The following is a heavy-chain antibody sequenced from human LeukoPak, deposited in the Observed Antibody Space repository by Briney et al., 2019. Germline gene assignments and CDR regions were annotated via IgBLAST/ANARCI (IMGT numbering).Heavy chain of an antibody. D-gene: IGHD2-2*01. Sequence: SETLSLTCAVSGYFISSGYYWGWIRQPPGKGLEWIGGVSHSGGTFYTPSLKSRVTISVDPSRNQFSPKLSSLTAADTAVYYCASTALGYCTTSSCPDYWGPGTLVTVSS. CDR1: GYFISSGYY. CDR2: VSHSGGT. J-gene: IGHJ4*02. V-gene: IGHV4-38-2*01. CDR3: ASTALGYCTTSSCPDY.